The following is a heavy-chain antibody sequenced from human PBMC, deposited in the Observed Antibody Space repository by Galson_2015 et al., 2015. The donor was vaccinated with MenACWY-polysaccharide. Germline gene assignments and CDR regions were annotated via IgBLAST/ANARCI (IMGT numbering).Heavy chain of an antibody. J-gene: IGHJ3*02. CDR2: ITTASGNT. CDR1: GSTFIRNA. D-gene: IGHD6-19*01. CDR3: AREASSGGGVFEI. Sequence: SEKVSCKATGSTFIRNAMHWVRQEPGQGLGWMGWITTASGNTRYSKNFQGRVTITRDTSASTSYMELSSLGSEDTAVYYCAREASSGGGVFEIWGQGTVVTVSS. V-gene: IGHV1-3*04.